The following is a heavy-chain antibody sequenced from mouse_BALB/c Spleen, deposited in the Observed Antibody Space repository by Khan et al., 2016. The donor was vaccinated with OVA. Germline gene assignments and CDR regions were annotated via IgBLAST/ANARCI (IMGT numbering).Heavy chain of an antibody. V-gene: IGHV5-12-1*01. CDR2: ISTGGDNT. CDR3: TRPQYDGSNYYFDY. J-gene: IGHJ2*01. CDR1: GFAFSYYD. D-gene: IGHD1-1*01. Sequence: EVELVESGGGLVKPGGSLKLSCAASGFAFSYYDMSWVRQTPEKRLEWVAFISTGGDNTYYPDTVKGRFTISRDNAKNTLYLQMSSLKSEDTAMYYCTRPQYDGSNYYFDYWGQGTTLTVSS.